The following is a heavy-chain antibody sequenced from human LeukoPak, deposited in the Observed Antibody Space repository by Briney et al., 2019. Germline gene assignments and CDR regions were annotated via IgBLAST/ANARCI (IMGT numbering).Heavy chain of an antibody. Sequence: ASVKVSCRASGYTFTSYGISWVRQAPGQGLEWMGWISAYNGNTNYAQKLQGRVTMTTDTSTSTAHMELRSLRSDDTAVYYCARDSTNCTNGVCYLGYWGQGTLVTVSS. CDR2: ISAYNGNT. CDR1: GYTFTSYG. J-gene: IGHJ4*02. V-gene: IGHV1-18*01. CDR3: ARDSTNCTNGVCYLGY. D-gene: IGHD2-8*01.